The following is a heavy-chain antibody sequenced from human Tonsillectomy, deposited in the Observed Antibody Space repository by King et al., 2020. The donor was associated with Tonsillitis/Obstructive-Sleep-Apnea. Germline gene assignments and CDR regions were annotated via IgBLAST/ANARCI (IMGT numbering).Heavy chain of an antibody. V-gene: IGHV3-9*01. J-gene: IGHJ1*01. D-gene: IGHD2-2*01. CDR2: ISWNSGRI. Sequence: QLAQSGGGLVQPGRSLRLSCAASGFTFEDYAMHWVRQAPGKGLEWVSGISWNSGRIGYADSVKGRFTIPRDNVKKSLYLQMNSLRAEDTALYYCAKCPYPLFSRYCQYWGQGTLVTVSP. CDR3: AKCPYPLFSRYCQY. CDR1: GFTFEDYA.